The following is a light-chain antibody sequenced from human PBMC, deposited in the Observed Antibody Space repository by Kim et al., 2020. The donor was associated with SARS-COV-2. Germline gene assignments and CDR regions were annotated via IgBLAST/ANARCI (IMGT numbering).Light chain of an antibody. Sequence: SASVGDRVTLTCRASQSISGWLAWYQQKPGKAPKVLIYEASSLETGVPSRFSGGGSGTEFTLTISSLQPDDFATYYCQQYNTYFYSFGQGTKLEI. CDR1: QSISGW. CDR3: QQYNTYFYS. CDR2: EAS. V-gene: IGKV1-5*03. J-gene: IGKJ2*03.